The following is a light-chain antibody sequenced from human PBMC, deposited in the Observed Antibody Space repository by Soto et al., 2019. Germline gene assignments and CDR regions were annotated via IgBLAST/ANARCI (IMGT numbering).Light chain of an antibody. Sequence: EIVLTQSPGTLSLSPGERATHSCRASQSVSSSYLAWYQQKPGQAPRLLIYGASSRATGIPDRFSGSGSGTDFTLTISRLEPEDFAVYYCQQYGRSPLTFGGGTKVDIK. J-gene: IGKJ4*01. V-gene: IGKV3-20*01. CDR1: QSVSSSY. CDR3: QQYGRSPLT. CDR2: GAS.